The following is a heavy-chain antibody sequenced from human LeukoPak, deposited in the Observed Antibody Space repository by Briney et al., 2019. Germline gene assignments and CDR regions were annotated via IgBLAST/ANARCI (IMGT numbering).Heavy chain of an antibody. V-gene: IGHV1-8*01. CDR1: GYTFTSYD. D-gene: IGHD3-16*02. J-gene: IGHJ3*02. CDR3: ARVPREIASI. CDR2: MNPASGHT. Sequence: ASVKVSCKASGYTFTSYDINGVRQAPGQGLEWMGYMNPASGHTGNAQEFQGRVTMTTDTSISTAYMELSSLRSEDTAVYYCARVPREIASIWGQGTMVTVSS.